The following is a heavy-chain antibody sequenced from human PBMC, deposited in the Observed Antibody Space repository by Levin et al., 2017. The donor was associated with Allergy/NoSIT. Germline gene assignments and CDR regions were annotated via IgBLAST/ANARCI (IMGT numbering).Heavy chain of an antibody. CDR3: ARRGTRDYYYMDV. CDR2: IYPGDSDT. J-gene: IGHJ6*03. Sequence: KVSCQGSGYSFTSYWIGWVRQMPGKGLEWRGIIYPGDSDTIYSPSFQGQVTISADKSISTAYLQWSSLKASDTAIYYCARRGTRDYYYMDVWGKGTTVTVSS. V-gene: IGHV5-51*01. CDR1: GYSFTSYW. D-gene: IGHD1-1*01.